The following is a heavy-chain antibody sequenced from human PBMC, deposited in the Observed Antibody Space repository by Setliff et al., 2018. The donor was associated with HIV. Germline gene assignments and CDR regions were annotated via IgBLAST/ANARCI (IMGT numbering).Heavy chain of an antibody. V-gene: IGHV3-15*01. D-gene: IGHD3-16*01. CDR3: ARDYVWGRRAFDI. CDR1: GFNFVNAW. Sequence: GGSLRLSCATSGFNFVNAWMSWVRQAPGKGLECLGRIKTRADGGAADSAEPVKGRFTISRDDSKSTLYLQMNSLRAEDTAVYYCARDYVWGRRAFDIWGPGTMVTVSS. J-gene: IGHJ3*02. CDR2: IKTRADGGAA.